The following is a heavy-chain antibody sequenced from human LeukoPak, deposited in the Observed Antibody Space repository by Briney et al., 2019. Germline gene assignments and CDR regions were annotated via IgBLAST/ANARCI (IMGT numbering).Heavy chain of an antibody. CDR3: ARRVGTRDWYFDL. D-gene: IGHD1-14*01. Sequence: SETLSLTCAVYGGSFSGYYWSWIRQPPGKGLEWIGEINHSGSTNYNPSLKSRVTISVDTSKNQFSLKLSSVTAADTAVYYCARRVGTRDWYFDLWGRGTLVTVSS. J-gene: IGHJ2*01. CDR1: GGSFSGYY. V-gene: IGHV4-34*01. CDR2: INHSGST.